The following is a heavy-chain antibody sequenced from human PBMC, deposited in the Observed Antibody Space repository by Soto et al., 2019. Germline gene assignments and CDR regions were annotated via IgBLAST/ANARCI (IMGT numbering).Heavy chain of an antibody. Sequence: PSETLSLTCAVSGGSISSSNWWSWVRQPPGKGLEWIGEIYHSGSTDYNPSLKSRVSISVDKSKNQFSLKLSSVTAADTAVYHCASHTYYHVNSGCFDYWGQGTLVTVS. V-gene: IGHV4-4*02. CDR1: GGSISSSNW. CDR2: IYHSGST. CDR3: ASHTYYHVNSGCFDY. J-gene: IGHJ4*02. D-gene: IGHD3-22*01.